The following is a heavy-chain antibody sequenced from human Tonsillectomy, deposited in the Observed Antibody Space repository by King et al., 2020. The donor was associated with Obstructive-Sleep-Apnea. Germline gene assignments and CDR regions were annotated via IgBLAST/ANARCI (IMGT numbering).Heavy chain of an antibody. D-gene: IGHD5-18*01. CDR3: AKERRYSYGTGAFDI. CDR1: GFTFSSYA. V-gene: IGHV3-23*04. Sequence: VQLVESGGGLVQPGGSLRISCAASGFTFSSYALSWGRQAPGKGLEGGSAISGRGGSTYYADSGKGRFTISRDNSKNTLYLQMNSLRAEDTAVYYCAKERRYSYGTGAFDIWGQGTMVTVSS. CDR2: ISGRGGST. J-gene: IGHJ3*02.